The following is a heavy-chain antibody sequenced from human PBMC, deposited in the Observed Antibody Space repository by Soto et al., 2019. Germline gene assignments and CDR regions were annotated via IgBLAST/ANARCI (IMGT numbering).Heavy chain of an antibody. CDR3: ARAKEYYDSSGYYPHFDY. CDR1: GFTVSSNY. J-gene: IGHJ4*02. CDR2: IYSGGST. Sequence: GVSLRLSCAASGFTVSSNYMSWVRQAPGKGLEWVSVIYSGGSTYYADSVKGRFTISRDNSKNTLYLQMNSLRAEDTAVYYCARAKEYYDSSGYYPHFDYWGQGTLVTVSS. V-gene: IGHV3-66*01. D-gene: IGHD3-22*01.